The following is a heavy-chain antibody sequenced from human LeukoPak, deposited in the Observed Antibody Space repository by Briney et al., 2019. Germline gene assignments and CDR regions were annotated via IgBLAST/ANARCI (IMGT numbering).Heavy chain of an antibody. CDR3: AREEVEYSSSWYYFDY. CDR2: INPNSGGT. CDR1: GYTLTGYY. D-gene: IGHD6-13*01. V-gene: IGHV1-2*02. J-gene: IGHJ4*02. Sequence: ASVKVSCKASGYTLTGYYMHCVRQAPGQWLESMGCINPNSGGTNYAQKFQGRVTMTRDTSISTAYMELSRLRSDDTAVYYCAREEVEYSSSWYYFDYWGQGTLVTVSS.